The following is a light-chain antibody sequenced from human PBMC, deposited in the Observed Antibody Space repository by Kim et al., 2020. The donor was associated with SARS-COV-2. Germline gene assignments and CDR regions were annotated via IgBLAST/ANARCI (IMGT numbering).Light chain of an antibody. CDR2: LTS. CDR3: QQSYSPSRVT. CDR1: QPINKN. V-gene: IGKV1-39*01. J-gene: IGKJ2*01. Sequence: DIQMTQSPSSLSASIGDRVTITCRASQPINKNLNWFQQKPGEAPKLLIHLTSSLQNGVPSRFSGTGSGTNFTLTISSLQAEDFATYYCQQSYSPSRVTFGQGTKLEI.